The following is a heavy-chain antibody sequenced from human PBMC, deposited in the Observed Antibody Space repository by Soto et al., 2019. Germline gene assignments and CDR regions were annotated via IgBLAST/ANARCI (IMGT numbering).Heavy chain of an antibody. CDR1: GGSISSGDYY. J-gene: IGHJ4*02. V-gene: IGHV4-30-4*01. CDR3: ASIKYYDSSGSTHYFDD. D-gene: IGHD3-22*01. Sequence: SETLSLTCTVSGGSISSGDYYWSWIRQPPGKGLEWIGYIYYSGSTYYNPSLKSRVTISVDTSKNQFSLKLSSVTAADTAVYYCASIKYYDSSGSTHYFDDWGQGTLVPVSS. CDR2: IYYSGST.